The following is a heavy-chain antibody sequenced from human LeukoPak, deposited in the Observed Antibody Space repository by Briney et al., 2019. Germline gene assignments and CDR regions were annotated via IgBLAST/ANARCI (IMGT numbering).Heavy chain of an antibody. D-gene: IGHD6-19*01. V-gene: IGHV1-3*01. CDR1: GHSITDFA. J-gene: IGHJ4*02. CDR2: INGANGNI. CDR3: AKDHSIAVAGGLGY. Sequence: ASVKVSCKASGHSITDFAMHWVRQAPGQRFEWMGWINGANGNIRYSQKFQGRVTLTRDTAANTAYMELSSLRSEDTAVYYCAKDHSIAVAGGLGYWGQGTLVTVSS.